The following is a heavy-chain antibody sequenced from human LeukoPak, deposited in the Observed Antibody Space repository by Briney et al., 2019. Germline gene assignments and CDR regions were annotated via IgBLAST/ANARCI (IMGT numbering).Heavy chain of an antibody. CDR2: ISYDGSNK. Sequence: PGGSLRLSCAASGFTFSSYGMHWVCQAPGKGLEWVAVISYDGSNKYYADSVKGRFTISRDNSKNTLYLQMNSLRAEDTAVYYCAKDYYDSSGDWGQGTLVTVSS. J-gene: IGHJ4*02. CDR3: AKDYYDSSGD. D-gene: IGHD3-22*01. CDR1: GFTFSSYG. V-gene: IGHV3-30*18.